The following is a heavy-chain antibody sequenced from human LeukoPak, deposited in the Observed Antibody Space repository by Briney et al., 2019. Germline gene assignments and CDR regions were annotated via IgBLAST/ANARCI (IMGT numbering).Heavy chain of an antibody. CDR2: ISGSGGST. CDR1: GLTFSSYA. J-gene: IGHJ4*02. V-gene: IGHV3-23*01. D-gene: IGHD2-2*01. Sequence: PGESLRLSCAASGLTFSSYAMSWVRQAPGKGLEWVSAISGSGGSTYYADSVKGRFTISRDNSKNTLYLQMNSLRAEDTAVYYCAKGEVVVPAASDYWGQGTLVTVSS. CDR3: AKGEVVVPAASDY.